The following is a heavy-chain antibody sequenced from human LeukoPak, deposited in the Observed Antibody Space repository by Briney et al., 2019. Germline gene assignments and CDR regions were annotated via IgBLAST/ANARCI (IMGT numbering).Heavy chain of an antibody. CDR1: GFSLTTSGVG. CDR3: AHRRSDMATLSFDS. V-gene: IGHV2-5*01. D-gene: IGHD5-24*01. J-gene: IGHJ4*02. CDR2: INGIDEK. Sequence: SGPTLVKPTQTLTLTCTFSGFSLTTSGVGVGWIRQPPGKALEWLAFINGIDEKRYTPSLKSRLTITKDTSKNQVVLTVTVMDPVDTATYYCAHRRSDMATLSFDSWGQGTLVTVSS.